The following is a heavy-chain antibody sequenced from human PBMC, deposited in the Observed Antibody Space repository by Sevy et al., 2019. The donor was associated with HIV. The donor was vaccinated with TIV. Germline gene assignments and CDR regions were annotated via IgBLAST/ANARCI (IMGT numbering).Heavy chain of an antibody. CDR3: ARGFGCSGGSCYSVPTNYYYYGMDV. J-gene: IGHJ6*02. CDR1: GGSFSGYY. V-gene: IGHV4-34*01. CDR2: INHSGST. D-gene: IGHD2-15*01. Sequence: SETLSLTCAVYGGSFSGYYWSWIRQPPGKGLEWIGEINHSGSTNYNPSLKSRVTISVVTSKNQFSLKLSSVTAADTAVYYCARGFGCSGGSCYSVPTNYYYYGMDVWGQGTTVTVSS.